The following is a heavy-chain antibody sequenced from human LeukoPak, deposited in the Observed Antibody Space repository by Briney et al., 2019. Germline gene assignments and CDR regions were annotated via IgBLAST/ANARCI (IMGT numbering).Heavy chain of an antibody. Sequence: PSETLSLTCTVSGGSISSSSYYWGWIRQPPGKGLEWIGSIYYSGSTYYNPSLKSRVTISVDTSKNQFSLKLSSVTAADTAVNYCATIQTGYDFWSGFQAYYYMDVWGKGTTVTVSS. J-gene: IGHJ6*03. D-gene: IGHD3-3*01. CDR3: ATIQTGYDFWSGFQAYYYMDV. CDR1: GGSISSSSYY. CDR2: IYYSGST. V-gene: IGHV4-39*07.